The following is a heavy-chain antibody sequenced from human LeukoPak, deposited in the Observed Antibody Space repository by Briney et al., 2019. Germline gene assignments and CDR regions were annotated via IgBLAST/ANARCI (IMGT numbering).Heavy chain of an antibody. D-gene: IGHD6-19*01. V-gene: IGHV1-18*04. J-gene: IGHJ2*01. CDR2: ISAYNGNT. CDR3: ATILPNLAVAGSIVRHFDL. Sequence: ASVKVSCKASGYTFTSYGISWVRQAPGQGLEWMGWISAYNGNTNYAQKPQGRVTMTEDTSTDTAYMELSSLRSEDTAVYYCATILPNLAVAGSIVRHFDLWGRGTLVTVSS. CDR1: GYTFTSYG.